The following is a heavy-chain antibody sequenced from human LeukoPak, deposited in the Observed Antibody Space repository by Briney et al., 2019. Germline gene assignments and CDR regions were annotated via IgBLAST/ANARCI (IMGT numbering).Heavy chain of an antibody. V-gene: IGHV4-59*08. CDR3: ARNRYYYYGLDV. Sequence: PSETLSLTCTVSGGSISSHYWSWIRQPPGKGLEWIGYIYYSGSTDYNPSLQSRVSISVDTSKNQFALKLTSVTAADTAVYYCARNRYYYYGLDVRGQGTTVTVSS. J-gene: IGHJ6*02. CDR2: IYYSGST. CDR1: GGSISSHY. D-gene: IGHD1-14*01.